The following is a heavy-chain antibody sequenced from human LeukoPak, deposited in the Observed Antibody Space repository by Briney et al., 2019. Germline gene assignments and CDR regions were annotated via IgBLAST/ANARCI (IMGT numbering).Heavy chain of an antibody. D-gene: IGHD6-6*01. CDR2: ISGSGGST. CDR3: AKDRERQLGSSEYFQH. Sequence: GGSLRLSCAASGFTFSSYAMSWVRQAPGKGLEWVSAISGSGGSTYYADSVKGRFTISRDNSKNTLYLQMNSPRAEDTAVYYCAKDRERQLGSSEYFQHWGQGTLVTVSS. J-gene: IGHJ1*01. CDR1: GFTFSSYA. V-gene: IGHV3-23*01.